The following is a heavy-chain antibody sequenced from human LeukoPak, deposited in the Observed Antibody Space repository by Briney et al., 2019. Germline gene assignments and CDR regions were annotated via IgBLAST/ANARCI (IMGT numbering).Heavy chain of an antibody. CDR3: ARESPAVDWLLSIDY. J-gene: IGHJ4*02. D-gene: IGHD3-9*01. V-gene: IGHV4-59*01. CDR1: GGSISSYH. CDR2: IYYSGST. Sequence: PSETLSLTCTVSGGSISSYHWSWIRQPPGKGLECIGFIYYSGSTNYNPSLKSRVTISVDTSKNQFSLKLSSVTAADTAVYYCARESPAVDWLLSIDYWGQGTLVTVSS.